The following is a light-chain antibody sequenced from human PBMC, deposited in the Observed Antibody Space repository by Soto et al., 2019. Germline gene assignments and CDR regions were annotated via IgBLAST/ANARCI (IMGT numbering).Light chain of an antibody. V-gene: IGLV2-14*01. J-gene: IGLJ1*01. CDR3: CSYTTSNTRQIV. Sequence: QSALTQPASVSGSPGQSITISCTGTSSGVGGYNYVSWYQQQPGKAPKFMIYDVTNRPSGVSIRFSGSKSGNTASLTISGLQAEDEADYYCCSYTTSNTRQIVFGTGTKVTVL. CDR1: SSGVGGYNY. CDR2: DVT.